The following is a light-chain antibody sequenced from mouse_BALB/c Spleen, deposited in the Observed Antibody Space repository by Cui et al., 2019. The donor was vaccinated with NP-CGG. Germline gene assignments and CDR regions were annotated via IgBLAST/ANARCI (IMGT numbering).Light chain of an antibody. J-gene: IGLJ1*01. CDR3: ALWYSNHWV. CDR1: TGAVTTSNY. CDR2: GTN. Sequence: QAFVPQESALTTSPGETVTLTCRSSTGAVTTSNYANWVQEKPDHLFTGLIGGTNNRAPGVPARFAGSLIEDKAALTITGAQTEDEAIYFCALWYSNHWVFGGGTKLTVL. V-gene: IGLV1*01.